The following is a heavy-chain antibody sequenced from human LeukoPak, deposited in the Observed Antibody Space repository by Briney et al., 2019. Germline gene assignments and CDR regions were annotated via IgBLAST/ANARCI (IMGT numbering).Heavy chain of an antibody. Sequence: GGSLRLSCAASGFTLSDYYMSWIRQAPGKGLEWVSYIDSSGSTIYYADSVKGRFPISRDNAKNSLYLQMNSLRAEDTAVYYCARGEYTYVYFDYWGQGTLVTVSS. CDR1: GFTLSDYY. D-gene: IGHD5-18*01. J-gene: IGHJ4*02. V-gene: IGHV3-11*01. CDR3: ARGEYTYVYFDY. CDR2: IDSSGSTI.